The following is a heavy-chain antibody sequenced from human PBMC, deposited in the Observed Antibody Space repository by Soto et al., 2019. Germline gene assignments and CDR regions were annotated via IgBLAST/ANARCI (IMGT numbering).Heavy chain of an antibody. CDR1: GFTFSNAL. J-gene: IGHJ4*02. CDR3: VTWRTAIEAIDY. D-gene: IGHD3-22*01. Sequence: EVQLVESGGGLVKPVGSLRLSCAASGFTFSNALMNWVRQAPGKGLEWVGRIKSKTDGGTTDDAAPVKGRFTISRDDSKHTLYLQLIRLKPEYTAVYYCVTWRTAIEAIDYCCQGTLLTVSS. V-gene: IGHV3-15*07. CDR2: IKSKTDGGTT.